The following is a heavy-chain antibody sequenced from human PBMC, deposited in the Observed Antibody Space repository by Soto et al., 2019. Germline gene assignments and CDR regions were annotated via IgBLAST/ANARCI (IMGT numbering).Heavy chain of an antibody. J-gene: IGHJ4*02. V-gene: IGHV3-30-3*01. CDR3: ARDSHYYGSGTNTDY. Sequence: QVQLVESGGGVVQPGRSLRLSCAASGFTFSSYAMHWVRQAPGKGLEWVAVISYDGSNKYYADSVKGRFTISRDNSKNTLYLQMNSLIAEDTAVYYCARDSHYYGSGTNTDYWGQGTLVTVSS. CDR2: ISYDGSNK. D-gene: IGHD3-10*01. CDR1: GFTFSSYA.